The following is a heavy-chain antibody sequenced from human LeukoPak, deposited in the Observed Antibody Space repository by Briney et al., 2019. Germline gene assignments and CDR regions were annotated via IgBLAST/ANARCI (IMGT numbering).Heavy chain of an antibody. J-gene: IGHJ6*03. CDR3: ARDSRRWELQNYYYYMDV. CDR1: GDTFSSYA. D-gene: IGHD3-10*01. Sequence: SVKVSCKASGDTFSSYAISWVRQAPGQGLEWMGGIIPMFGTADYGQKFQGRVTITADESTRTAYMELSSLRSEDKAVYYCARDSRRWELQNYYYYMDVWGKGTTVTISS. CDR2: IIPMFGTA. V-gene: IGHV1-69*13.